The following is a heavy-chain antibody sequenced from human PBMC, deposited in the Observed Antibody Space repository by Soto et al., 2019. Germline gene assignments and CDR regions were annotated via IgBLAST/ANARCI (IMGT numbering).Heavy chain of an antibody. Sequence: SETLSLTCGVYGGSFSGYYWSWIRQPPGKGLEWIGEINHSGSTNYNPSLKSPVTISVDTSKNQFSLKLSSVTAADTAVYYCARGRRTTVTIDYWGQGTLVTVSS. J-gene: IGHJ4*02. CDR2: INHSGST. V-gene: IGHV4-34*01. CDR3: ARGRRTTVTIDY. CDR1: GGSFSGYY. D-gene: IGHD4-17*01.